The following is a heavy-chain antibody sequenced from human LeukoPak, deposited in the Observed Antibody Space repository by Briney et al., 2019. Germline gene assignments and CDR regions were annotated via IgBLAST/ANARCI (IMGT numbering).Heavy chain of an antibody. CDR1: GGTFSSYA. D-gene: IGHD3-22*01. Sequence: SVKVSCKASGGTFSSYAISWVRQAPGQGLEWMGRIIPILGIANYAQKFQGRVTITADKSTSTAYMELSSLRSEDTAVYYCARDNYDISGYYVFDPWGQGTLVTVSS. V-gene: IGHV1-69*04. CDR3: ARDNYDISGYYVFDP. CDR2: IIPILGIA. J-gene: IGHJ5*02.